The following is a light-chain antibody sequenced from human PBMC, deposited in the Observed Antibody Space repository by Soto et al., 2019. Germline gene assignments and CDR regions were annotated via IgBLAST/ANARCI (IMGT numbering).Light chain of an antibody. CDR1: SSDIGNYNI. J-gene: IGLJ1*01. Sequence: QSVLAQPASVSGSPGQSITISCTGSSSDIGNYNIVSWYQQHPDKAPQLIIYEVTKRPSGVSNRFSGSKSGNTASLTISGLQAEDEGDYHCCSYAGSNVFVFRTGTKVTVL. V-gene: IGLV2-23*02. CDR3: CSYAGSNVFV. CDR2: EVT.